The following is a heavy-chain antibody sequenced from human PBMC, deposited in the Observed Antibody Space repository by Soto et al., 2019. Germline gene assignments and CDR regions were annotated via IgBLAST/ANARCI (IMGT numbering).Heavy chain of an antibody. D-gene: IGHD3-22*01. J-gene: IGHJ4*02. CDR1: GFTFSSYG. Sequence: EVQLVESGGGLVQPGGSLRLSCAASGFTFSSYGMNWVRQAPGKGLEWVSYISSSSSTIYYADSVKGRFTISRDNAKNSRYLQMNSLRDEDTAVYYCARDVGYYYDSSGYYRFDYWGQGTLVTVSS. V-gene: IGHV3-48*02. CDR2: ISSSSSTI. CDR3: ARDVGYYYDSSGYYRFDY.